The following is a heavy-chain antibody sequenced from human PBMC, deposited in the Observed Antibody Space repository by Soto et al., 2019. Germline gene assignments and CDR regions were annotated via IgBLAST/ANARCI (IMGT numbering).Heavy chain of an antibody. CDR2: IGGTGGDT. CDR3: AKDAVAYNGEWDWFDS. Sequence: DVQLLESGGGLVQPGGSLRLSCAASGFIFSDYAMTWVRQAPGKGRESVSAIGGTGGDTYYSDSVKGRFTISRVNSKNTLYLQMNSLSADDTAVYYCAKDAVAYNGEWDWFDSWGQGTLVTVSS. CDR1: GFIFSDYA. J-gene: IGHJ5*01. D-gene: IGHD6-19*01. V-gene: IGHV3-23*01.